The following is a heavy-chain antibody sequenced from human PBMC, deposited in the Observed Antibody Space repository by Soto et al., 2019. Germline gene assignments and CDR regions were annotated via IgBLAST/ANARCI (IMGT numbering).Heavy chain of an antibody. D-gene: IGHD6-19*01. V-gene: IGHV4-39*01. CDR2: IYYGGST. CDR1: GSSIRDNYVY. Sequence: PSEPLSPTCTVSGSSIRDNYVYWGCIRPPTGKGLEWIGSIYYGGSTYYNPSLKSRVTISVDTSKNQFSLKLTSVTAADTAVYYCARPQTGHSAGSQFDPWGQGSLVTVS. J-gene: IGHJ5*02. CDR3: ARPQTGHSAGSQFDP.